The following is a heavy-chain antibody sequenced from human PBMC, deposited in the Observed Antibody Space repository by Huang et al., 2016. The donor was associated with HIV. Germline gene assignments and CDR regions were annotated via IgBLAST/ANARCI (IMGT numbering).Heavy chain of an antibody. D-gene: IGHD3-9*01. CDR1: GYTFTDYY. CDR3: ARVGPRKVYYDSINIMDY. Sequence: QVQLVQSGAEVKNPGASVKVSCKAYGYTFTDYYIHWGRQAPGQGLEWMGGSDPKTGGTNYAQKVQGRVTRTRDTSITAAYMELRRLRADDTAVYYCARVGPRKVYYDSINIMDYWGQGTLVTVTS. V-gene: IGHV1-2*02. CDR2: SDPKTGGT. J-gene: IGHJ4*02.